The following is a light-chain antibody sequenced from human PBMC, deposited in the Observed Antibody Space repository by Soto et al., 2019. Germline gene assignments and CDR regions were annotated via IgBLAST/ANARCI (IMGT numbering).Light chain of an antibody. Sequence: QSVLTQPPSASGTPGQSVTISCSGSTSNIGSNTVNWYQQLPGTAPKLLVYSNDQRPSGVPDRFSASKSGTSAFLAISGLQSEAEADYDCAVWDDSLNAWVFGGGTKLTVL. CDR3: AVWDDSLNAWV. CDR2: SND. J-gene: IGLJ3*02. CDR1: TSNIGSNT. V-gene: IGLV1-44*01.